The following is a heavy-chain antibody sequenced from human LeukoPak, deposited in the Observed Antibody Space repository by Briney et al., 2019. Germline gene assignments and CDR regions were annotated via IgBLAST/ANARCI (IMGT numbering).Heavy chain of an antibody. CDR1: GFAFSSYW. V-gene: IGHV3-74*01. CDR3: ARGSSGYDPFGY. J-gene: IGHJ4*02. CDR2: INSDGSST. D-gene: IGHD5-12*01. Sequence: GGSLRLSCAASGFAFSSYWMHWVRQAPGKGLVWVSRINSDGSSTSYADSVKGRFTISRDNAKNTLYLQMNSLRAEDTAVYYCARGSSGYDPFGYWGQGTLVTVSS.